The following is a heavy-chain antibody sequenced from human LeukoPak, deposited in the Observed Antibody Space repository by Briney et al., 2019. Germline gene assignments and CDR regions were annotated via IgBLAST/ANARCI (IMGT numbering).Heavy chain of an antibody. CDR3: ASGEGIQLFDY. V-gene: IGHV3-53*01. CDR1: GFTVSSNY. CDR2: IYRGGST. J-gene: IGHJ4*02. D-gene: IGHD1-1*01. Sequence: GGSLRLSCAASGFTVSSNYMNWVRQAPGEGLEWVSVIYRGGSTYYADSVKGRFTISRDNSKNTLYLQMNSLRAEDTAVYYCASGEGIQLFDYWGQGTLVTVSS.